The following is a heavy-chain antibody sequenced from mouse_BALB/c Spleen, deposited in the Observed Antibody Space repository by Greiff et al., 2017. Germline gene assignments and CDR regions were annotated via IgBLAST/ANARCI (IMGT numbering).Heavy chain of an antibody. J-gene: IGHJ2*01. CDR1: GFTFSSYA. Sequence: EVKVVESGGGLVKPGGSLKLSCAASGFTFSSYAMSWVRQTPEKRLEWVASISSGGSTYYPDSVKGRFTISRDNARNILYLQMSSLRSEDTAMYYCARGRAGYPDYWGQGTTLTVSS. V-gene: IGHV5-6-5*01. CDR2: ISSGGST. CDR3: ARGRAGYPDY. D-gene: IGHD2-2*01.